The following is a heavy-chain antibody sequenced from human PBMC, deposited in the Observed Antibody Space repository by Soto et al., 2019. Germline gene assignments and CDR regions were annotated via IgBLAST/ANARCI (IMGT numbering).Heavy chain of an antibody. D-gene: IGHD4-17*01. CDR2: ISSSSSTI. CDR1: GFTFSSYS. Sequence: GGSLRLSCAASGFTFSSYSMNWVRQAPGKGPEWVSYISSSSSTIYYADSVMGRFTISRDNAKNSLYLQMNSLRAEDTAVYYCARDFYGDTAFDIWGQGTMVTVSS. CDR3: ARDFYGDTAFDI. V-gene: IGHV3-48*01. J-gene: IGHJ3*02.